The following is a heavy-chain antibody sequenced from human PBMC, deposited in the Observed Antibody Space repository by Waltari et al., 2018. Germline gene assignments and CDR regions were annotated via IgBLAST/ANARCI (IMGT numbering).Heavy chain of an antibody. CDR3: ARDHYYDSSGYYPKYYFDY. D-gene: IGHD3-22*01. CDR2: INPSGGST. V-gene: IGHV1-46*01. Sequence: QVQLVQSGAEVKKPGASVKVSCKASGYTFTSYYMHWVRQAPGQGLEWMGIINPSGGSTSYAQKFQGRVTMTRDTSTSTVYMELSSLRSEDTAVYYCARDHYYDSSGYYPKYYFDYWGQGTLVTVSS. CDR1: GYTFTSYY. J-gene: IGHJ4*02.